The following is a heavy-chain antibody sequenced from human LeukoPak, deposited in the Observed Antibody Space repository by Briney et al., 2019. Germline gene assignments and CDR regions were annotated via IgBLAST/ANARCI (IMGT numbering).Heavy chain of an antibody. CDR2: IYYSGST. CDR1: GCSISSSSYY. Sequence: SEPLSLTCPVSGCSISSSSYYWGWIRQPPGKGLEWIGSIYYSGSTYYNPSLKSRVTISVDTSKNQFSLKLSSVTAADTAVYYCARVVVAATTFDYWGQGTLVTVSS. D-gene: IGHD2-15*01. J-gene: IGHJ4*02. V-gene: IGHV4-39*07. CDR3: ARVVVAATTFDY.